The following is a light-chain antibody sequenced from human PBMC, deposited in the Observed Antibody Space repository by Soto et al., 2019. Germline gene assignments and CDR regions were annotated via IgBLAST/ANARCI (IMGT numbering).Light chain of an antibody. CDR3: YSYAGENLYV. J-gene: IGLJ1*01. CDR1: SSDVGSYNL. CDR2: EGT. V-gene: IGLV2-23*01. Sequence: QSALTQPASVSASPGQSITIPCTGTSSDVGSYNLVSWFQQHPGKVPKLLVYEGTKRPSGLSDRFSGSKSGTTASLTISGLQAEDEAHYYCYSYAGENLYVFGTGTKVTGL.